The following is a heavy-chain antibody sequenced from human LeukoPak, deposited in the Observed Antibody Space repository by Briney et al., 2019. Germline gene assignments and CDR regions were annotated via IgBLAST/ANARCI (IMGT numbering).Heavy chain of an antibody. Sequence: GGSLRLSCAASGFTFSSYWMTWVRQAPGKGLEWVANIKQDASERYYVDSVKGRFTISRDNAKNSLYLQMTSLRAEDTAVYYCATPTAGTWHFNYWGQGTLVTVSS. CDR1: GFTFSSYW. D-gene: IGHD1-1*01. CDR3: ATPTAGTWHFNY. J-gene: IGHJ4*02. CDR2: IKQDASER. V-gene: IGHV3-7*01.